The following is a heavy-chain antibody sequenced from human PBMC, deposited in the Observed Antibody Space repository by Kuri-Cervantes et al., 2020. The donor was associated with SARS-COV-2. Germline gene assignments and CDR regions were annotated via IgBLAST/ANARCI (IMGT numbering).Heavy chain of an antibody. D-gene: IGHD5-18*01. J-gene: IGHJ3*02. CDR2: ISSSSNTI. CDR1: GFTFSNSW. V-gene: IGHV3-48*01. Sequence: GESLKISCTASGFTFSNSWMNWVRQAPGKGLEWVSYISSSSNTIYYADSVKGRSTISRDNAKNSLYLQMNSLRAEDTAVYYCARGFSGYSYGDAFDIWGQGTMVTVSS. CDR3: ARGFSGYSYGDAFDI.